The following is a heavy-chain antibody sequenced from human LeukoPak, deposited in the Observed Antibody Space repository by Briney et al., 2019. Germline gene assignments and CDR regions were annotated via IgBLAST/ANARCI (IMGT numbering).Heavy chain of an antibody. Sequence: PGGSLRLSCAASGFIFSQYSMNWVRQAPGKGLEWVSYLSGTGDIYYADSVKGRFTISRDNAKNSLYLQMNSLRAEDTAVYYCARDFNWGFDYWGQGTLVAVSS. CDR2: LSGTGDI. J-gene: IGHJ4*02. CDR1: GFIFSQYS. CDR3: ARDFNWGFDY. V-gene: IGHV3-48*01. D-gene: IGHD7-27*01.